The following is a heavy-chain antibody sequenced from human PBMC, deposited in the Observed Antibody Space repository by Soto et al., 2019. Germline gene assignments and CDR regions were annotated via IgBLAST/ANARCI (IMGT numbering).Heavy chain of an antibody. CDR2: ISGSGGST. CDR3: ARDSNCGGDCYSDY. CDR1: GFTFSSYA. J-gene: IGHJ4*02. D-gene: IGHD2-21*02. V-gene: IGHV3-23*01. Sequence: GGSLRLSCAASGFTFSSYAMSWVRQAPGKGLEWVSAISGSGGSTYYADSVKGRFTISRDNSKNTLYLQMNSLRAEDTAVYYCARDSNCGGDCYSDYWGQGTLVTVSS.